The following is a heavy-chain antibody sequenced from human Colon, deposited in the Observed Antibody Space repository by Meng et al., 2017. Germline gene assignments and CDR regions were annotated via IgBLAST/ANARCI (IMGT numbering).Heavy chain of an antibody. D-gene: IGHD2-8*02. V-gene: IGHV4-31*03. CDR1: GLSIGTTGDY. CDR2: IFYTGSA. CDR3: ARADCTAGICYQFDN. Sequence: LQGSGHGLVTPSQTLSLTCNVSGLSIGTTGDYWTWIRQRPGKGLEWIGKIFYTGSAHYNPSLKTRAAMSVDRSKNQFSLKLNSVTAADTAVYYCARADCTAGICYQFDNWGQGTLVTVSS. J-gene: IGHJ4*02.